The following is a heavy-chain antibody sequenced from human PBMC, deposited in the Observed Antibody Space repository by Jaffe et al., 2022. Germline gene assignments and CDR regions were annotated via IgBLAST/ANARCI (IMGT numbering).Heavy chain of an antibody. D-gene: IGHD4-4*01. CDR1: GFTFDDYA. J-gene: IGHJ6*03. Sequence: EVQLVESGGGLVQPGRSLRLSCAASGFTFDDYAMHWVRQAPGKGLEWVSGISWNSGSIGYADSVKGRFTISRDNAKNSLYLQMNSLRAEDTALYYCARGYSNLYYYYYMDVWGKGTTVTVSS. CDR2: ISWNSGSI. V-gene: IGHV3-9*01. CDR3: ARGYSNLYYYYYMDV.